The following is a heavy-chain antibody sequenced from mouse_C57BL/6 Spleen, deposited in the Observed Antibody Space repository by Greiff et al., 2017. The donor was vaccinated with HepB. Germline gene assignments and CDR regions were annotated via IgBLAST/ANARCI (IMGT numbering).Heavy chain of an antibody. Sequence: QVQLQQSGAELVRPGTSVKVSCKASGYAFTNYLIEWVKQRPGQGLEWIGVINPGSGGTNYNEKFKGKATLTADKSSSTAYMQLSSLTSEDSAVYFCARYDYEYYYAMDYWGQGTSVTVSS. J-gene: IGHJ4*01. V-gene: IGHV1-54*01. CDR2: INPGSGGT. D-gene: IGHD2-4*01. CDR3: ARYDYEYYYAMDY. CDR1: GYAFTNYL.